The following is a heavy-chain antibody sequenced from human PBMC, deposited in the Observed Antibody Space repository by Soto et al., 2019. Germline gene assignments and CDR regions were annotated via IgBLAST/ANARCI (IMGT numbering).Heavy chain of an antibody. V-gene: IGHV3-48*01. CDR1: GFTFSSYS. CDR2: ISSSSSTI. CDR3: ARGGGCSGGSCNFDY. J-gene: IGHJ4*02. D-gene: IGHD2-15*01. Sequence: EVQLVESGGGLVQPGGSQRLSCAASGFTFSSYSMNWVRQAPGKGLEWVSYISSSSSTIYYADSVKGRFTISRDNAKNSLYLQMNSLRAEDTAVYYCARGGGCSGGSCNFDYWGQGTLVTVSS.